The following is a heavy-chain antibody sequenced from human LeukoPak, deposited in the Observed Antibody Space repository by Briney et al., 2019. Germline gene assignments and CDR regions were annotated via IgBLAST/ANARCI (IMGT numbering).Heavy chain of an antibody. CDR2: ISSSSYYI. Sequence: GGSLRLSCAASGLTFSSYSMNWVRQAPGKGLEWVSSISSSSYYIYYADSVKGRFTISRDNAKNSLYLQMNSLRAEDTAVYYCARDYDYAFDYWGQGTLVTVSS. D-gene: IGHD3-16*01. CDR1: GLTFSSYS. CDR3: ARDYDYAFDY. V-gene: IGHV3-21*06. J-gene: IGHJ4*02.